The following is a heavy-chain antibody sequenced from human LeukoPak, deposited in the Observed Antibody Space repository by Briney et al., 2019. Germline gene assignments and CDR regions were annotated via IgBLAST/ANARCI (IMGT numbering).Heavy chain of an antibody. CDR3: ARGTSSSSWYYFDY. D-gene: IGHD6-13*01. CDR2: ISGSGGST. CDR1: GFTFSSYS. V-gene: IGHV3-23*01. J-gene: IGHJ4*02. Sequence: GGSLRLSCAASGFTFSSYSMNWVRQAPGKGLEWVSAISGSGGSTYYADSVKGRFTISRDNSKNTLYLQMNSLRAEDTAVYYCARGTSSSSWYYFDYWGQGTLVTVSS.